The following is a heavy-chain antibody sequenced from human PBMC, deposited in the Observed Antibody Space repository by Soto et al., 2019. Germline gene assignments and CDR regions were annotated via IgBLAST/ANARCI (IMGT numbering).Heavy chain of an antibody. Sequence: EVQLVESGGGLVQPGGSLRLSCAASGFTVSSNYMSWVRQAPGKGLEWVSVIYSGGSTYYADSVKGRFTISRDNSKNTLYLQMNSLRAEDTAVYYCARDRHPLDVLGSWGFDYWGQGTLVTVSS. J-gene: IGHJ4*02. CDR2: IYSGGST. V-gene: IGHV3-66*01. CDR1: GFTVSSNY. D-gene: IGHD3-10*01. CDR3: ARDRHPLDVLGSWGFDY.